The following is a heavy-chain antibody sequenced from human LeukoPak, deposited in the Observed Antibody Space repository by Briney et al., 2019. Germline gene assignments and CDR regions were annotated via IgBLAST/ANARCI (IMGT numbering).Heavy chain of an antibody. J-gene: IGHJ5*02. Sequence: SETLSLTCTVSGGSLSSYYWSWIRQPAGKGLEWIGRIYASGSTNYNPSLKSRVTMSVDTSNNLFSLKLSTVTAADTAVYYCARDYTLDYYGSGSYYGGVFDPWGQGTLVTVSS. V-gene: IGHV4-4*07. D-gene: IGHD3-10*01. CDR1: GGSLSSYY. CDR2: IYASGST. CDR3: ARDYTLDYYGSGSYYGGVFDP.